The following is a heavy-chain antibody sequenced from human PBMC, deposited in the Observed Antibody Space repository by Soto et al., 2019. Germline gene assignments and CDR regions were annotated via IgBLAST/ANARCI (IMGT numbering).Heavy chain of an antibody. CDR3: AKGGDSSGWYDYYFDY. Sequence: GGSLRLSCAASGFTFSGYAMIWVRQAPGKGLEWVSAISGSGGSTYYADSVKGRFTISRDNSKNTLYLQMNSLRAEDTAVYYCAKGGDSSGWYDYYFDYWGQGTLVTVSS. J-gene: IGHJ4*02. CDR1: GFTFSGYA. D-gene: IGHD6-19*01. V-gene: IGHV3-23*01. CDR2: ISGSGGST.